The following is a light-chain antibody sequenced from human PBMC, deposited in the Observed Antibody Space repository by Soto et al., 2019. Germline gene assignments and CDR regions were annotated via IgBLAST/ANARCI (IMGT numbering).Light chain of an antibody. J-gene: IGLJ2*01. V-gene: IGLV2-23*02. Sequence: QSVLTQPASVSGSPGQSITISCTGSSSDVGSYDFVSWYQQYPGKAPKLAIFEVNKRPSGVSNRFSGAKSGNTASLTISGLQADDEAGEDCCAYAGRSNLVFGGGTKLTVL. CDR2: EVN. CDR3: CAYAGRSNLV. CDR1: SSDVGSYDF.